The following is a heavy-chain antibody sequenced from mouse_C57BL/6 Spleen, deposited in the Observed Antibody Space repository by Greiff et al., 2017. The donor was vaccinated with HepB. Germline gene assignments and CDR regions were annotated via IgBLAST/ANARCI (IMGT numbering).Heavy chain of an antibody. CDR1: GYTFTSYW. J-gene: IGHJ3*01. CDR3: ARNNYSNPSFAY. D-gene: IGHD2-5*01. V-gene: IGHV1-59*01. Sequence: QVQLQQPGAELVRPGTSVKLSCKASGYTFTSYWMHWVKQRPGQGLEWIGVIDPSDSYTNYNQKFKGKATLTVDTSSSTAYMQLSSLTSEDSAVYYCARNNYSNPSFAYWGQGTLVTVSA. CDR2: IDPSDSYT.